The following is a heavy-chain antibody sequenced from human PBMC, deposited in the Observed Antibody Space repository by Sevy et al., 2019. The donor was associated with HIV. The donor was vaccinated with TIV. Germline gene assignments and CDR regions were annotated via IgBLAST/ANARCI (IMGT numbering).Heavy chain of an antibody. CDR3: AKEYSSGYS. D-gene: IGHD3-22*01. CDR1: GFTFSSYV. J-gene: IGHJ5*02. Sequence: GGSLRLSCAASGFTFSSYVLSWVRQAPGKGLGWVSTISGSGGSTYYADSVKGRFSISRDNSKNTMYLEVNSLRAEDRAVYYCAKEYSSGYSWGQGTLVTVSS. V-gene: IGHV3-23*01. CDR2: ISGSGGST.